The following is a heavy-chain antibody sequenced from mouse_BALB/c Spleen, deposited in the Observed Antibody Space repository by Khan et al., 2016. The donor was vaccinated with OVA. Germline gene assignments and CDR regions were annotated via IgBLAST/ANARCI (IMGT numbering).Heavy chain of an antibody. D-gene: IGHD2-3*01. Sequence: QIQLVQSGTELVRPGTSVKISCKASGYAFTNYWLGWVKQRPGHGLEWIGNIYPGSGHTYYNEKFKVKATLTADKSSSTAYMQLSSLTSEDSAVYCCARSWGYSYYWYFDVWGAGTTVTVSS. CDR1: GYAFTNYW. CDR2: IYPGSGHT. CDR3: ARSWGYSYYWYFDV. V-gene: IGHV1-63*01. J-gene: IGHJ1*01.